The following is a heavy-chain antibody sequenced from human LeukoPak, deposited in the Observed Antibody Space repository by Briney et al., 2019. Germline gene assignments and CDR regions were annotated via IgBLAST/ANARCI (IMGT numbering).Heavy chain of an antibody. J-gene: IGHJ4*02. CDR3: ARSRGIAAAGPSYFDY. CDR2: IYYSGST. CDR1: GGSISSYY. V-gene: IGHV4-59*01. D-gene: IGHD6-13*01. Sequence: SETLSLTCTVSGGSISSYYWSWIRQPPGKGLEWIGYIYYSGSTNHNPSLKSRVTISVDTSKNQFSLKLSSVTAADTAVYYCARSRGIAAAGPSYFDYWGQGTLVTVSS.